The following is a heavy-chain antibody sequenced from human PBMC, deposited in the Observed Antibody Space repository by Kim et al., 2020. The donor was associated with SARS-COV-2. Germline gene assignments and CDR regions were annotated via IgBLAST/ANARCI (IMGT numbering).Heavy chain of an antibody. D-gene: IGHD2-15*01. J-gene: IGHJ5*02. V-gene: IGHV3-30*01. CDR3: ARRGDCSGGNCNWFDP. Sequence: SVKGRFTISRDNSKNTLYLQMNSLRSEDTAVYYCARRGDCSGGNCNWFDPWGQGTLVTVSS.